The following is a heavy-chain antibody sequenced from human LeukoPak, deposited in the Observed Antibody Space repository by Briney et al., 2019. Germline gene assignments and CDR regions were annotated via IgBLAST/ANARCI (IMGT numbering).Heavy chain of an antibody. Sequence: PSETLSLTCTVSGGSISSGGYYWSWIRQPPGKGLEWIGEIYHSGSTNYNPSLKSRVTISVDKSKNQFSLRLSSVTAADTAVYYCARGRTVYYDSSGLNPFDYWGQGTLVTVSS. CDR3: ARGRTVYYDSSGLNPFDY. V-gene: IGHV4-30-2*01. J-gene: IGHJ4*02. CDR2: IYHSGST. CDR1: GGSISSGGYY. D-gene: IGHD3-22*01.